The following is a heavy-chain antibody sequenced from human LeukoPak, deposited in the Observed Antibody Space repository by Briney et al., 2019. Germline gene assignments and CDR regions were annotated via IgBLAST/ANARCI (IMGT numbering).Heavy chain of an antibody. CDR3: AKAGVAGTGYYYMDV. D-gene: IGHD6-19*01. Sequence: GGSLRLSCAASGFTFSSYGMHWVRQAPGKGLEWVAFIRYDGSNKYYADSVKGRFTISRDKSKNTLYLQMNSLSAEDTAVYYCAKAGVAGTGYYYMDVWGKGTTVTVSS. CDR2: IRYDGSNK. J-gene: IGHJ6*03. CDR1: GFTFSSYG. V-gene: IGHV3-30*02.